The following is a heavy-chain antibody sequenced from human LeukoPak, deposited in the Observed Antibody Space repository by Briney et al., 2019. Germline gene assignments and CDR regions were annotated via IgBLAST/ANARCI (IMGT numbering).Heavy chain of an antibody. CDR1: GFTVSSNY. J-gene: IGHJ3*02. CDR2: ISSSGSTI. Sequence: GESLRLSCAASGFTVSSNYMSWVRQAPGKGLEWVSYISSSGSTIYYADSVKGRFTISRDNAKNSLYLQMNSLRAEDTAVYYCARDGPVIGESPVSYDAFDIWGQGTMVTVSS. CDR3: ARDGPVIGESPVSYDAFDI. V-gene: IGHV3-11*01. D-gene: IGHD2-21*01.